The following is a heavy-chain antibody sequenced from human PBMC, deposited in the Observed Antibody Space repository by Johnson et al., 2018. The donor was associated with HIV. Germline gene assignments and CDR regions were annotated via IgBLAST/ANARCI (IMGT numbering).Heavy chain of an antibody. V-gene: IGHV3-33*08. CDR3: ARERVGDAFDI. J-gene: IGHJ3*02. Sequence: QVQLVESGGGVVQPGRSLRLSCAASGVTFSSYWMSWVRQAPGKGLEWVAVIGYDGSNKYYADSVKGRLTVSRDNSKNTLYLQMNSLRAEDTALYYCARERVGDAFDIWGQGTMVTVSS. D-gene: IGHD1-26*01. CDR1: GVTFSSYW. CDR2: IGYDGSNK.